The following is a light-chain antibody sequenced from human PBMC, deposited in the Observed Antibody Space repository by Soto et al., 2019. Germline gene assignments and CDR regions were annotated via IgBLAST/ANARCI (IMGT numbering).Light chain of an antibody. CDR3: ISYTSSSPYV. CDR1: SSDVGGYNY. Sequence: QSALTQPASVSGSPGQSITISCTGTSSDVGGYNYVSWYQHHPGKAPKLIIFDVSNRPSGISNRFSGSKSGNTASLTISGLQAEDETYYYCISYTSSSPYVFGTGTKGTVL. CDR2: DVS. J-gene: IGLJ1*01. V-gene: IGLV2-14*03.